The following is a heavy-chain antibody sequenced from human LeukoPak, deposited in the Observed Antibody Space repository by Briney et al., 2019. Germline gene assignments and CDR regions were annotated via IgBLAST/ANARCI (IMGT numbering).Heavy chain of an antibody. D-gene: IGHD3-10*01. CDR2: ISSTSSYI. V-gene: IGHV3-21*01. CDR1: GFTFSIYS. CDR3: ARDWAGSSFDY. Sequence: GGSLRLSCAASGFTFSIYSINWVRQAPGEGLEWVSSISSTSSYIYYADSVKGRFTISRDNAKNTVYLQMKSLRAEDTAVYYCARDWAGSSFDYWGQGALVTVSS. J-gene: IGHJ4*02.